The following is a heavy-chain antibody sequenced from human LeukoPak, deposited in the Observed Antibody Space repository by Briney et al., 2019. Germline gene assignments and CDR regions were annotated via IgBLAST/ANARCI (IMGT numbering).Heavy chain of an antibody. CDR2: IYYTGST. CDR3: ASAPGPARPWDY. D-gene: IGHD6-6*01. V-gene: IGHV4-61*08. J-gene: IGHJ4*02. Sequence: SQTLSLTCTVSGGSISSGGYYWNWIRQSPGKGLEWIGYIYYTGSTNYNPSLKSRVTISLDTSKNQFSLRLSSVTAADTAVYYCASAPGPARPWDYWGQGTLVTVSS. CDR1: GGSISSGGYY.